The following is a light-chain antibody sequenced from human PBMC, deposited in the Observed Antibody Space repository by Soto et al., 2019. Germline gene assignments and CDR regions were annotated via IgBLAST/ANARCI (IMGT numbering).Light chain of an antibody. J-gene: IGLJ3*02. CDR2: EDN. CDR3: QSYDATNQV. Sequence: NFMLTQPHSVSESPGKTVIISCTRSSGSIASNYVQWYQQRPGSSPTTVIYEDNKRPSGVHDRFSGSIDSSSNSASLTISGLETEDVADYFCQSYDATNQVFGGGTKLTVL. CDR1: SGSIASNY. V-gene: IGLV6-57*01.